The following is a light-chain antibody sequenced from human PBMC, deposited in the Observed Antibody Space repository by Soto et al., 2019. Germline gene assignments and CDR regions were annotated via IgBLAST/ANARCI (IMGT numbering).Light chain of an antibody. J-gene: IGKJ4*01. V-gene: IGKV1-5*03. CDR2: KAS. CDR3: QQYNSHPLT. Sequence: DIQMTQSPSTLSASVGDRVTITCRASQSISSWLAWYQQKPGKAPNLLIYKASSLESVVPSRFSGSGSGTEFTLTISSLQPDDFATYYCQQYNSHPLTFGGGTKVEIK. CDR1: QSISSW.